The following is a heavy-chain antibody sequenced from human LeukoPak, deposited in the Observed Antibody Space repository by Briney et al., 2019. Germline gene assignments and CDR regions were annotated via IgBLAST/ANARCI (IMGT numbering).Heavy chain of an antibody. CDR1: GFTFSSYG. CDR3: AKDGIKRGYSYGAFDY. D-gene: IGHD5-18*01. Sequence: GGSLRLSCAASGFTFSSYGMHWVRQAPGKGLEWVAVIWYDGSNKYYADSVKGRFTISRDNSKNTLYLQMNSLRAEDTAVYYCAKDGIKRGYSYGAFDYWGQGTLVTVSS. V-gene: IGHV3-33*06. J-gene: IGHJ4*02. CDR2: IWYDGSNK.